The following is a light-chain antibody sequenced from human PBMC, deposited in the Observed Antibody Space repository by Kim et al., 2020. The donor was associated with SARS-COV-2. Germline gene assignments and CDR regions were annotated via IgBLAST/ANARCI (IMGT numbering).Light chain of an antibody. CDR3: QQYNNWFPFT. CDR1: SSVSPH. J-gene: IGKJ2*01. Sequence: FPGEKAPPFSRGRSSVSPHLAWYHQEPGQAPGLLIYGASTRATGIPARISGSGSGTDFTLTITSLQSEDFGIYYCQQYNNWFPFTFGQGTKLEI. V-gene: IGKV3D-15*01. CDR2: GAS.